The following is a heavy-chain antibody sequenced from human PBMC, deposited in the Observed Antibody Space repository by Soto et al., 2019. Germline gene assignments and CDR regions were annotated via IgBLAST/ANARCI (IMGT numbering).Heavy chain of an antibody. Sequence: QVQLVESGGGVVQPGRSLRLSCAASGFTFSSYGMHWVRQAPGKGLEWVAVIWYDGSNKYYADSVKGRFTISRDNSKNTLYLQMDSLRAEDTAVYYCARDRGIAVAGTFHGYFDLWGRGTLVTVSS. CDR3: ARDRGIAVAGTFHGYFDL. CDR1: GFTFSSYG. V-gene: IGHV3-33*01. D-gene: IGHD6-19*01. J-gene: IGHJ2*01. CDR2: IWYDGSNK.